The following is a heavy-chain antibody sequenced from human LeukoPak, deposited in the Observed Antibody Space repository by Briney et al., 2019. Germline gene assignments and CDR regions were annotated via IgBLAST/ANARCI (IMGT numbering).Heavy chain of an antibody. CDR1: GGSISSYY. V-gene: IGHV4-4*07. CDR3: ARDAPGGQRFDLTMTVVVWDV. J-gene: IGHJ6*04. CDR2: IYTSGST. Sequence: SETLSLTCTVSGGSISSYYWSWIRQPAGKGLEWIGRIYTSGSTNYNPSLKSRVTMSVDTSKNQFSLKLSSVTAADTAVYYCARDAPGGQRFDLTMTVVVWDVWGKGTTVTVSS. D-gene: IGHD3-22*01.